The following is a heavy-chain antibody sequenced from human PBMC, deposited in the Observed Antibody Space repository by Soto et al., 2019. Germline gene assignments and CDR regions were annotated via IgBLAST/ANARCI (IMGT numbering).Heavy chain of an antibody. CDR2: IARDGGQK. D-gene: IGHD1-1*01. V-gene: IGHV3-30*03. J-gene: IGHJ4*02. CDR1: GFTFSRYG. CDR3: ATDDDFADNGLDY. Sequence: QVHLVESGGGVVQPGRPLRLSCAASGFTFSRYGMHWVRQAPGKGLEGGGVIARDGGQKQYADSVRGRFTISRDNSRDTLYLEVNRVTVEDTAVYYCATDDDFADNGLDYWRQGTLVTVSS.